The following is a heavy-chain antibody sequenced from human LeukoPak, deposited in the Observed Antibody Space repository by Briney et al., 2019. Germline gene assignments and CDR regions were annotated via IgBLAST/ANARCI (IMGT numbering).Heavy chain of an antibody. CDR3: ATGATVVTPGAFDI. D-gene: IGHD4-23*01. Sequence: ASVKVSCKVSGYTLTELSMHWVRQAPGKGLEWMGGFDPEDGETIYAQKFQGRVTMTEDTSTDTAYMELSSLRSEDTAVYCCATGATVVTPGAFDIWGQGTMVTVSS. CDR1: GYTLTELS. J-gene: IGHJ3*02. CDR2: FDPEDGET. V-gene: IGHV1-24*01.